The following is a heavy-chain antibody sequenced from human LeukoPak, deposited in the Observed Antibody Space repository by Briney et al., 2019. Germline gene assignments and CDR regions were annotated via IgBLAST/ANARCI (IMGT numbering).Heavy chain of an antibody. CDR3: AGVEYYDSSGYFIDY. D-gene: IGHD3-22*01. CDR2: INHSGST. J-gene: IGHJ4*02. Sequence: SETLSLTCTVSGGSISSYYWNWIRRPPGKGLEWIGEINHSGSTNYNPSLKSRVTISVDTSKNQFSLKLSSVTAADTAVYYCAGVEYYDSSGYFIDYWGQGTLVTVSS. V-gene: IGHV4-34*01. CDR1: GGSISSYY.